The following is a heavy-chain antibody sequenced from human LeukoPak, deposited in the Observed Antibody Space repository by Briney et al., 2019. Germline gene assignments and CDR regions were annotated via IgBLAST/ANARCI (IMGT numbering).Heavy chain of an antibody. CDR2: IYYSGST. CDR1: GGSISSSSYN. CDR3: ATTGAGGALLGN. J-gene: IGHJ4*02. V-gene: IGHV4-39*01. D-gene: IGHD3-16*01. Sequence: SETLSLTCTVSGGSISSSSYNWGWIRQPPGKGLEWIGSIYYSGSTYYNPSLKSRVTIYVDTSKNQFSLKLSSVTAADTAVYYCATTGAGGALLGNWGQGTLVTVSS.